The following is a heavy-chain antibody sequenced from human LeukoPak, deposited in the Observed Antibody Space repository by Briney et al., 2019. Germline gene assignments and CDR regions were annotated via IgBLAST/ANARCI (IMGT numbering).Heavy chain of an antibody. CDR1: GFTFSGYS. CDR2: ISSSSSYI. V-gene: IGHV3-21*01. Sequence: PGGSLRLSCAASGFTFSGYSVNWVRQAPGKGLEWVSSISSSSSYIYYADSVKGRFTISRDNAKNSLYLQMNSLRAEDTAVYYCARDWGGSWAIEYWGQGTLVTVSS. CDR3: ARDWGGSWAIEY. J-gene: IGHJ4*02. D-gene: IGHD3-3*01.